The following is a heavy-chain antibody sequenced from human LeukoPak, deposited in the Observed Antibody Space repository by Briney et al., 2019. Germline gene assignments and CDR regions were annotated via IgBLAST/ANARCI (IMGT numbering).Heavy chain of an antibody. J-gene: IGHJ3*02. D-gene: IGHD3-3*01. Sequence: PGGSLRLPCAASGFTFSSYGMHWVRQAPGKGLEWVSYISLRSSTIYYADSVRGRFTISRDNAKNSLYLQMNSLRAEDTAVYYCASVRRTISGVVSDALDIWGQGTMVTVSS. CDR3: ASVRRTISGVVSDALDI. V-gene: IGHV3-48*01. CDR1: GFTFSSYG. CDR2: ISLRSSTI.